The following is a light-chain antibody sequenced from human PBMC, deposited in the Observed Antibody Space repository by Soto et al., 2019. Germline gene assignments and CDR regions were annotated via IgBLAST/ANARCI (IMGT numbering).Light chain of an antibody. Sequence: DIQITQSPSTLSASVGDRVTITCRASQSISSWLAWYQQKPGKAPKLLIYKASSLESGVPSRFSGSGSGTEFTLTISSLQPDDFATYYCQQYRGTFGQGTKLEIK. CDR1: QSISSW. CDR3: QQYRGT. J-gene: IGKJ2*02. CDR2: KAS. V-gene: IGKV1-5*03.